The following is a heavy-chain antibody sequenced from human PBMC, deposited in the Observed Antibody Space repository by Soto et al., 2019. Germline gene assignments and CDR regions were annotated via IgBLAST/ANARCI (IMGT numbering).Heavy chain of an antibody. CDR3: ARDPTSGSYPLDY. J-gene: IGHJ4*02. V-gene: IGHV1-18*01. CDR1: VYTFTSYG. D-gene: IGHD1-26*01. Sequence: SVKVCCKASVYTFTSYGIRWVRQAPGQGLEWMGWISAYNGNTDYAQKLQGRVTMTTDTSTSTAYMELRSLRSDDTAVYYCARDPTSGSYPLDYWGQGTLVTVSS. CDR2: ISAYNGNT.